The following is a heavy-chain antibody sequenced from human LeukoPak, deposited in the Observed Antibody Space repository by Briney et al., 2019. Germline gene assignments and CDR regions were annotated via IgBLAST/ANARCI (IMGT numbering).Heavy chain of an antibody. CDR3: AGLLRYVDWSSPSEH. CDR2: ISGSGGST. V-gene: IGHV3-23*01. D-gene: IGHD3-9*01. CDR1: GFTFSSYA. Sequence: PGGSLRLSCAASGFTFSSYAMSWVRQAPGKGLEWVSAISGSGGSTYYADSVKGRFTISRDNSKNTLYLQMNSLRAEDTAVYYCAGLLRYVDWSSPSEHWGQGTLVTVSS. J-gene: IGHJ1*01.